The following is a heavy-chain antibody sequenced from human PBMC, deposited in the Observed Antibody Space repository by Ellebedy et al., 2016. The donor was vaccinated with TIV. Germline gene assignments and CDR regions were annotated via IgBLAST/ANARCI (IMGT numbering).Heavy chain of an antibody. V-gene: IGHV4-59*01. J-gene: IGHJ4*02. CDR2: IYYIGIT. Sequence: MPSETLSLTCNVSGGSISTFYWSLIRQPPGKGLEFIGYIYYIGITNYNPSLETRVAISIDTSENQFSLRLSSVTAADTAVYYCAAYYGGRFDYWGQGTLVTVSS. CDR1: GGSISTFY. D-gene: IGHD4-23*01. CDR3: AAYYGGRFDY.